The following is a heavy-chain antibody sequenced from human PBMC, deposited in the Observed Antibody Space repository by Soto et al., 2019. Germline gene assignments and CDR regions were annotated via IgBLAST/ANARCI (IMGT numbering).Heavy chain of an antibody. CDR1: GFTFSSYA. V-gene: IGHV3-30-3*01. D-gene: IGHD6-19*01. Sequence: GGSLRLSCAASGFTFSSYAMHWVRQAPGKGLGWVAVISYDGSNKYYADSVKGRFTISRDNSKNTLYLQMNSLRAEDTAVYYCARDIWAVAGKILAYWGQGTLVTVSS. CDR3: ARDIWAVAGKILAY. CDR2: ISYDGSNK. J-gene: IGHJ4*02.